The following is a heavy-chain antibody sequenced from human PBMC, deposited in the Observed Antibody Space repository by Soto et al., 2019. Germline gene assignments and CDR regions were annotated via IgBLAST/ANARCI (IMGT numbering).Heavy chain of an antibody. Sequence: QVQLQESGPGLVKPSETLSLTCSVSGGSIKSYWWSWIRQPAGKGLEWIGRVYSSGTTDYNPSLNSRVTMSVETSKNQFSMKLTSVTAADTAVYYCARDIGSYAYAEGYWGQGIQVTVSS. CDR1: GGSIKSYW. J-gene: IGHJ4*02. V-gene: IGHV4-4*07. CDR2: VYSSGTT. CDR3: ARDIGSYAYAEGY. D-gene: IGHD2-2*01.